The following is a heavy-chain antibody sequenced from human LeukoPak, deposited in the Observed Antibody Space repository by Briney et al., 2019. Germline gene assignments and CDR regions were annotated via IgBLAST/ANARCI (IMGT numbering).Heavy chain of an antibody. V-gene: IGHV3-21*01. CDR1: GFTFGDYA. CDR2: ISSSSSYI. D-gene: IGHD3-10*01. CDR3: ARDQKSLYYYGSGSKVTY. Sequence: GGSLRLSCTASGFTFGDYAMSWVRQAPGKGLEWVSSISSSSSYIYYADSVKGRFTISRDNAKNSLYLQMNSLRAEDTAVYYCARDQKSLYYYGSGSKVTYWGQGTLVTVSS. J-gene: IGHJ4*02.